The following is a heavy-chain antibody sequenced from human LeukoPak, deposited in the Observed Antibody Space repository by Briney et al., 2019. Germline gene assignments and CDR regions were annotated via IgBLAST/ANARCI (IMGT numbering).Heavy chain of an antibody. J-gene: IGHJ4*02. CDR2: IKQDGSEK. V-gene: IGHV3-7*01. D-gene: IGHD3-10*01. Sequence: PGGSLRLSCAASGFTFSNACMSWVRQAPGKGLEWVANIKQDGSEKYYVDSVKGRFTISRDNAKNSLYLQMNSLRAEYTAVYYCAEAGATMVQGAQRVVYFDYWGQGTLVTVSS. CDR1: GFTFSNAC. CDR3: AEAGATMVQGAQRVVYFDY.